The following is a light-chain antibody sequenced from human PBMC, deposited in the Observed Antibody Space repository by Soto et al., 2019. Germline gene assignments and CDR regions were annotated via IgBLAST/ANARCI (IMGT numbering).Light chain of an antibody. J-gene: IGLJ1*01. CDR1: SSNIGKNF. CDR2: DTD. V-gene: IGLV1-51*01. CDR3: ASWDSSLSVYV. Sequence: QSVLTQPPSVSAAPGQKVTISCSGSSSNIGKNFVSWYQQLPGTAPKLLIYDTDTRPSGILDRFSGSKSGTSATLGITGLQTGDDADYYCASWDSSLSVYVFGTGTKVTVL.